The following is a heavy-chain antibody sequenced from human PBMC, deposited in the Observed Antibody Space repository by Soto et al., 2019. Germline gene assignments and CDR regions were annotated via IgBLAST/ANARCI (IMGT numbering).Heavy chain of an antibody. CDR2: INHSGST. Sequence: QVQLQQWGAGLLKPSETLSLTCAVYGGSFSGYYWSWIRQPPGKGLEWIGEINHSGSTNYNPSLKSRVTISVDTSKNQFSQKLSSVTASDTAVYYCAGVYPRTKLEMIEMTGGAGFDPWVAGTLVTVSS. J-gene: IGHJ5*02. CDR1: GGSFSGYY. CDR3: AGVYPRTKLEMIEMTGGAGFDP. D-gene: IGHD2-2*01. V-gene: IGHV4-34*01.